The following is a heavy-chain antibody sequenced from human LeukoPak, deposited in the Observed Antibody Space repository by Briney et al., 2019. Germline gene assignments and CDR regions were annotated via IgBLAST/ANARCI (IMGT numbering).Heavy chain of an antibody. Sequence: ASVTVSCTASGYTFTGYYMHWVRQAPAQGLEWMGWINPNSGGTNYAQKFQGRVTMTSDTSISTAYMELSRLRSDDTAVYYCAKAPFCSGGSCYKTFDYWGQGTLVTVSS. V-gene: IGHV1-2*02. D-gene: IGHD2-15*01. CDR2: INPNSGGT. J-gene: IGHJ4*02. CDR1: GYTFTGYY. CDR3: AKAPFCSGGSCYKTFDY.